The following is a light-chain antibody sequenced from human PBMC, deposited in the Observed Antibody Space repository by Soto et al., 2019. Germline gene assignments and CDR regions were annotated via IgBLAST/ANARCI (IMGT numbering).Light chain of an antibody. CDR2: DVS. J-gene: IGLJ1*01. CDR1: SSDVGAYTY. CDR3: SSYKSTSTLLV. Sequence: QSALTQPASVSGSPGQSITISCSGTSSDVGAYTYVSWYQVHPGEPPKLVIFDVSKRPSGVSNRFSGSKSGNTPSLTISGLQADDDGDYYCSSYKSTSTLLVFGTGTKVTVL. V-gene: IGLV2-14*03.